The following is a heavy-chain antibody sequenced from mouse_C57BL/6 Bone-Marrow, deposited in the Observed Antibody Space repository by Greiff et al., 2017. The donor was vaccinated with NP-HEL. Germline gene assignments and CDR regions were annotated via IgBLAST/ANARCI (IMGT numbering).Heavy chain of an antibody. CDR3: ARWGDGYYFAWFAY. J-gene: IGHJ3*01. Sequence: QVQLQQPGAELVKPGASVKLSCKASGYTFTSYWMQWVKQRPGQGLEWIGEIDPSDSYTNYNQKFKGKATLTVDTSSSPADMQLSSLTSEDSAVYYWARWGDGYYFAWFAYGGQGTLVTVSA. CDR1: GYTFTSYW. CDR2: IDPSDSYT. V-gene: IGHV1-50*01. D-gene: IGHD2-3*01.